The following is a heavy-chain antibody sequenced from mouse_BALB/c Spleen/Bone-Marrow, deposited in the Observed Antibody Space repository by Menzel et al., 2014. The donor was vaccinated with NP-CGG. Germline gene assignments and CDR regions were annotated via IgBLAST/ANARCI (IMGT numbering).Heavy chain of an antibody. CDR3: GIDSGSSPSFWFFNV. V-gene: IGHV7-3*02. D-gene: IGHD1-1*01. CDR1: GFTFTDYY. Sequence: EVMLVESGGGLVQPGGSLRLSCATSGFTFTDYYMTWVRQPSGKALEWLSFIRNEANGYTTEYSASVKGRFTITRDNSQSILYLQMNALRAEDSATYYCGIDSGSSPSFWFFNVWGPGTPVTVSS. CDR2: IRNEANGYTT. J-gene: IGHJ1*01.